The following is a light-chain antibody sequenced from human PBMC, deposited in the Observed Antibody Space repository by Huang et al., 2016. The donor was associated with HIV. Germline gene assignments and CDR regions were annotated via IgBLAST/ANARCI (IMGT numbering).Light chain of an antibody. CDR1: QSISYW. Sequence: DIQMTQSPSTLSASVGDRVTITCRASQSISYWLAWYQQKPGKAPKLLVYQASSLESGVPSRFSGSGSGSELTLTISSLQPDDFATYFCQQCYTSSYTFGQGTKLDIK. CDR2: QAS. V-gene: IGKV1-5*03. J-gene: IGKJ2*01. CDR3: QQCYTSSYT.